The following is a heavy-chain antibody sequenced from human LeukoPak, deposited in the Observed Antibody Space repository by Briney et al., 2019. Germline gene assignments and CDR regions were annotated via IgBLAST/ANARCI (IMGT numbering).Heavy chain of an antibody. Sequence: PSETLSLTCSVSGGSISSYYWSWVRQPPGKGLEWIGSIYYSGSTYYNPSLKSRVTISVDTSKNQFSLKLSSVTAADTAVYYCARVDRTQQLAGYWGQGTLVTVSS. CDR1: GGSISSYY. J-gene: IGHJ4*02. CDR3: ARVDRTQQLAGY. D-gene: IGHD6-13*01. V-gene: IGHV4-59*05. CDR2: IYYSGST.